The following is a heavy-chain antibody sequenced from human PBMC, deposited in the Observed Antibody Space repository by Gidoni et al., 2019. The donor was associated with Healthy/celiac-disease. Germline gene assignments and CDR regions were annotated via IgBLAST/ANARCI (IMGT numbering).Heavy chain of an antibody. Sequence: EVQLLESGGGLVQPGGSLRLSCAASGFSFSSYAMSWVRQAPGKGLEWVSAIRGSGGSTYYADSVKGRFTISRDNSKNPLYLQMNSLRAEDTAVYYCAKCVVVVPAARMDVWGQGTTVTVSS. V-gene: IGHV3-23*01. D-gene: IGHD2-2*01. CDR3: AKCVVVVPAARMDV. J-gene: IGHJ6*02. CDR2: IRGSGGST. CDR1: GFSFSSYA.